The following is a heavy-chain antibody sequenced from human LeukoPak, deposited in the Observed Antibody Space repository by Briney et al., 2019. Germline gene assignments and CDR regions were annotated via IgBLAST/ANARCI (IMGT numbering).Heavy chain of an antibody. V-gene: IGHV4-59*08. CDR2: IYHSGST. CDR1: GGSISSYY. CDR3: ARISSSWYGVAFDI. J-gene: IGHJ3*02. Sequence: SETLSLTCTVSGGSISSYYWSWIRQPPGKRLEWIGSIYHSGSTYYNPSLKSRVTISVDTSKNQFSLKLSSVTAADTAVYYCARISSSWYGVAFDIWGQGTMVTVSS. D-gene: IGHD6-13*01.